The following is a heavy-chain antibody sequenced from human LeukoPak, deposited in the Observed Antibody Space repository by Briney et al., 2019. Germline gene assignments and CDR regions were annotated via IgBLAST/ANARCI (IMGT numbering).Heavy chain of an antibody. V-gene: IGHV1-2*02. Sequence: ASVKVSCKGSGYTFNGFYLHWVRQAPGQGLEWMGWINPNSGGTNYAQKFQGRVTMTRDTSISTAYMELSRLRSDDTAVYYCARWMATVTTPDYWGQGTLVTVSS. CDR3: ARWMATVTTPDY. J-gene: IGHJ4*02. D-gene: IGHD4-11*01. CDR1: GYTFNGFY. CDR2: INPNSGGT.